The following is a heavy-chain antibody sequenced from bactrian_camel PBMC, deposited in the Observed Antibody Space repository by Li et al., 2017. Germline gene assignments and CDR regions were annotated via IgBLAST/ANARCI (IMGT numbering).Heavy chain of an antibody. V-gene: IGHV3S63*01. Sequence: QVQLVESGGGLVQEGGSLRLSCSASGMTFDEYTIGWFRQAPGKEREGVGSVTTDGTTTYAESVKGRFTISRDNAKSTQYLQMHSLYPDGTAIYYCATRWRSDDCSGDLLARSNNERGQGTQVTVS. CDR3: ATRWRSDDCSGDLLARSNNE. CDR1: GMTFDEYT. CDR2: VTTDGTT. D-gene: IGHD3*01. J-gene: IGHJ4*01.